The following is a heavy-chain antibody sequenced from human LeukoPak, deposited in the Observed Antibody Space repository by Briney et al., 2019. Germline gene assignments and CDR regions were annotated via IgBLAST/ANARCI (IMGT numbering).Heavy chain of an antibody. CDR3: ERDRLHTGHFDY. V-gene: IGHV3-20*04. J-gene: IGHJ4*02. CDR1: GFTFDDYG. Sequence: GGSLRLSCAASGFTFDDYGMSWVRHAPGKGLEWVSGIMWNGDNTGYADSVKGRFTISRDNARNSLYLQMNSLRDEDTAVYYCERDRLHTGHFDYWGQGTLVTVSS. D-gene: IGHD3-16*01. CDR2: IMWNGDNT.